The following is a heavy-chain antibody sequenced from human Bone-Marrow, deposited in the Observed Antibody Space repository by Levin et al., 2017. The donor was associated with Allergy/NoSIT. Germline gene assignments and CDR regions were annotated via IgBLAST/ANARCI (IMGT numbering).Heavy chain of an antibody. V-gene: IGHV4-59*08. Sequence: GLEWIGYIYYSGGTNYNPSLKSRVTLSVDTSKNQFSLSLSAVTAADTAVYYCARRAFDVWGQGTVVTVSS. CDR3: ARRAFDV. CDR2: IYYSGGT. J-gene: IGHJ3*01.